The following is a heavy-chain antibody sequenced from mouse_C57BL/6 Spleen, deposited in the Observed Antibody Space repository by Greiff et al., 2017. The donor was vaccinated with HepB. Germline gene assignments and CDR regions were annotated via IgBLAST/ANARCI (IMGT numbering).Heavy chain of an antibody. Sequence: VQLQQSGPELVKPGASVKLSCKASGYTFTSYDINWVKQRPGQGLEWIGWIYPRDGSTKYNEKFKGKATLTVDTSSSTAYMELHSLTSEDSAVYFCARAEGIYYGNWYFDVWGTGTTVTVSS. CDR2: IYPRDGST. V-gene: IGHV1-85*01. CDR1: GYTFTSYD. D-gene: IGHD2-1*01. J-gene: IGHJ1*03. CDR3: ARAEGIYYGNWYFDV.